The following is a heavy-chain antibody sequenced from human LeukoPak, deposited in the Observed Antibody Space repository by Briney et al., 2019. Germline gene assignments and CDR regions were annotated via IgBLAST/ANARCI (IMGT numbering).Heavy chain of an antibody. V-gene: IGHV1-69*05. J-gene: IGHJ6*03. D-gene: IGHD2-2*01. CDR3: ARDLGAPIVVVPAANYYYYMDV. CDR2: IIPIFGTA. CDR1: GGTFSSYA. Sequence: GASVKVSCKASGGTFSSYAISWVRQAPGQGLEWMGRIIPIFGTANYAQKFQGRVTITTDESTSTAYMELSSLRSEDTAVYYCARDLGAPIVVVPAANYYYYMDVWGKGTTVTVSS.